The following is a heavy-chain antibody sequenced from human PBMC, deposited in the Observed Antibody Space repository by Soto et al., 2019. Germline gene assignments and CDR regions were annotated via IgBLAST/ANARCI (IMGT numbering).Heavy chain of an antibody. CDR2: IDDSGRT. CDR1: GGSFSYYS. D-gene: IGHD3-3*01. Sequence: QVHLQQWGAGLLKPSETLSLTCTVNGGSFSYYSWSWIRQTPGKGLEWIGEIDDSGRTKYNPYLKSRVNISGDTSKSPFSLKLSSVTAADTAMYYCARWDYNFRDAFDIWGQGTMVTVSS. CDR3: ARWDYNFRDAFDI. J-gene: IGHJ3*02. V-gene: IGHV4-34*01.